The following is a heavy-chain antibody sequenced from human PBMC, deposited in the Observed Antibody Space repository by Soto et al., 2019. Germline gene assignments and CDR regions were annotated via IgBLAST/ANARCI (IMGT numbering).Heavy chain of an antibody. CDR2: ISSYSDT. D-gene: IGHD1-26*01. V-gene: IGHV1-18*01. CDR3: ARAVSYSVGARLDN. J-gene: IGHJ4*02. CDR1: GYTFNSHG. Sequence: QVQLVQSGGEVKKPGASVKVSCKASGYTFNSHGITWVRQAPGQGLEWMGYISSYSDTSYAQELQGRVTMTTDTSMSTAYMELRSLRSDDTAMYYCARAVSYSVGARLDNWGQGTLVTVSS.